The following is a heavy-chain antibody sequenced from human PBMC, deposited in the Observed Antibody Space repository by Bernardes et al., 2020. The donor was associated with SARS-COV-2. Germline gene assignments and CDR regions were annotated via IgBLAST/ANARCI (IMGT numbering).Heavy chain of an antibody. CDR2: IYRGGNT. CDR3: ARRYSSNWAHDC. D-gene: IGHD6-13*01. V-gene: IGHV3-66*04. Sequence: GGSLSLSCAASGFTVSSSYMNWVRPAPGQGLEWVSVIYRGGNTYYADSVKGRFTFSRDNSKNTLYLQMNSLRAEDTAVYYCARRYSSNWAHDCWGQGTLVTVSS. CDR1: GFTVSSSY. J-gene: IGHJ4*02.